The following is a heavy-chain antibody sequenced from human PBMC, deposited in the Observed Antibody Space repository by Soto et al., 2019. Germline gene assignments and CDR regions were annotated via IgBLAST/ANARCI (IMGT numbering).Heavy chain of an antibody. V-gene: IGHV2-5*02. CDR3: AHRIRYSRRWEYFDY. Sequence: QITLKESGPTLVKPTQTLTLTCTFSGFSLSTSGVGVGWIRQPPGKALEWLALIYWDDDKRYSPSLKSRLTITKDTSKKQVVLTMTNMDPVDTATYYCAHRIRYSRRWEYFDYWGQGTLVTVSS. CDR1: GFSLSTSGVG. D-gene: IGHD6-13*01. CDR2: IYWDDDK. J-gene: IGHJ4*02.